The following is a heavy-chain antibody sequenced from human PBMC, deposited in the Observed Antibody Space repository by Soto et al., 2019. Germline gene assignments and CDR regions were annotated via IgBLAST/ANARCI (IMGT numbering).Heavy chain of an antibody. CDR1: GGSVNTYSYY. D-gene: IGHD1-26*01. CDR3: ASVIVTLEEATSAFDS. J-gene: IGHJ5*01. V-gene: IGHV4-39*01. Sequence: QMQLEESGPTLVRPSETLALTCTVSGGSVNTYSYYWAWIRQPPGRGLEWIGTTYHSGSTFYNPSLKSRVTVSLDTAKNQFYLNLTSVAAADTGVYYCASVIVTLEEATSAFDSWGQGTLVTVSS. CDR2: TYHSGST.